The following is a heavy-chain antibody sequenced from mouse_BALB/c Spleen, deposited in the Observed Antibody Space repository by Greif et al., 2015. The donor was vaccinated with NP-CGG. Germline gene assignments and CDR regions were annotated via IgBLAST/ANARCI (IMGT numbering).Heavy chain of an antibody. Sequence: VQLQQSGAELVRPGALVKLSCKASGFSIKDYYMHWVKQRPEQGLEWIGWIDPENGNTIYDPKFQGKASITADTSSNTAYLQLSSLTSEDTAVYYCAREGYDSHYWGQGTTLTVSS. CDR1: GFSIKDYY. CDR2: IDPENGNT. CDR3: AREGYDSHY. V-gene: IGHV14-1*02. D-gene: IGHD2-2*01. J-gene: IGHJ2*01.